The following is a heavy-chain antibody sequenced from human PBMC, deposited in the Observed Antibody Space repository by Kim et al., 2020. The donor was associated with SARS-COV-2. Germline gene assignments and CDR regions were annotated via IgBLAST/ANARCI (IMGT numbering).Heavy chain of an antibody. CDR1: GFSLSTSGMC. Sequence: SGPTLVKPTQTLTLTCTFSGFSLSTSGMCVSWIRQPPGKALEWLALIDWDDDKYYSTSLKTRLTISKDTSKNQVVLTMTNMDPVDTATYYCARAPGPPTYYDILTGYRRHYCYYGMDVWGQGTTGTVSS. D-gene: IGHD3-9*01. J-gene: IGHJ6*02. V-gene: IGHV2-70*01. CDR2: IDWDDDK. CDR3: ARAPGPPTYYDILTGYRRHYCYYGMDV.